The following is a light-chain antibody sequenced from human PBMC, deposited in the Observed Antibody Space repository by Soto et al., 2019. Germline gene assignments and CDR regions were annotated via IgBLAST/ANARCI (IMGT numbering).Light chain of an antibody. V-gene: IGKV3-11*01. Sequence: EIVLTQSPATLSLSPGERATLSCRASQSVNTYLAWYQQKPGQAPRLLIYDASNRATGIPARFSGSGSGTDFTLTISSLEPEDFAVYYCQQYGDMWTFGQGTKV. J-gene: IGKJ1*01. CDR2: DAS. CDR3: QQYGDMWT. CDR1: QSVNTY.